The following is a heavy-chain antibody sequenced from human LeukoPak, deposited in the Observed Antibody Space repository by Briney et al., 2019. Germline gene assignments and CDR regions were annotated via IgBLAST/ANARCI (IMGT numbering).Heavy chain of an antibody. CDR3: ARSGYDFWSGYYD. Sequence: SETLSLTCAVSGYSISSGYYWGWIRQPPGKGLQWIGSIYYSGSTSYNPSLKSRVTISVDTSKNQFSLKLSSVTAADTAVYYCARSGYDFWSGYYDWGQGALVTVSS. CDR2: IYYSGST. J-gene: IGHJ4*02. CDR1: GYSISSGYY. D-gene: IGHD3-3*01. V-gene: IGHV4-38-2*01.